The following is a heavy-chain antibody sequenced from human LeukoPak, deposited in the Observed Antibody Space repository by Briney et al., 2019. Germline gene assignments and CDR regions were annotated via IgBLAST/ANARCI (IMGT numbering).Heavy chain of an antibody. J-gene: IGHJ4*02. Sequence: ASVKVSCKASGHTFTSYDINWVRQATGQGLEWMGWMNPNSGNTGYAQKFQGRVTMTRNTSISTAYMELSSLRSEDTAVYYCARGSPYDFWSGYYYYYFDYWGQGTLVTVSS. CDR2: MNPNSGNT. V-gene: IGHV1-8*01. D-gene: IGHD3-3*01. CDR3: ARGSPYDFWSGYYYYYFDY. CDR1: GHTFTSYD.